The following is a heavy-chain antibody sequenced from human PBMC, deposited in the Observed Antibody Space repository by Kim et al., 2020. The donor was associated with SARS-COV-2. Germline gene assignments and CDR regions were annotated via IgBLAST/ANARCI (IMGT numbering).Heavy chain of an antibody. V-gene: IGHV4-34*01. CDR3: ARGLGDIVVAGFDY. Sequence: SETLSLTCAFYGGSFSGYYWSWIRQPPGKGLEWIGEINHSGSTNYNPSLKSRVTISVDTSKNQFSLKLSSVTAADTAVYYCARGLGDIVVAGFDYWGQGTLVTVSS. CDR2: INHSGST. D-gene: IGHD2-15*01. CDR1: GGSFSGYY. J-gene: IGHJ4*02.